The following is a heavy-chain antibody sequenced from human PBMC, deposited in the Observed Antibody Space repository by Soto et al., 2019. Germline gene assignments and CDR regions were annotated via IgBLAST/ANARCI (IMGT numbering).Heavy chain of an antibody. CDR1: CGTIVDLGCC. V-gene: IGHV4-31*02. CDR2: ISYSGSP. D-gene: IGHD2-21*02. J-gene: IGHJ4*02. Sequence: WSVLCGTIVDLGCCRSLIHKHPGKGLEWIGHISYSGSPYYNTSLKSRVTISVDTSKNQFSLILSSVTAADTAVYYCACRVTRPRGFFHRWGQGTVVTVSS. CDR3: ACRVTRPRGFFHR.